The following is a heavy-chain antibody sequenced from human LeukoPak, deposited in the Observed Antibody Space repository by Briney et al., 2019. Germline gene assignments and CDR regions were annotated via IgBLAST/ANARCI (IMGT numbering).Heavy chain of an antibody. Sequence: PGGSLRLSGAASGFTFSSYAMSWVRQAPGKGLEWVSAISGSGGSTYYADSVKGRFTISRDNSKNTLYLQMNRLRAEDTAVYYCAKVGKRAAAGTRPYYFDYWGQGTLVTVSS. J-gene: IGHJ4*02. CDR1: GFTFSSYA. CDR3: AKVGKRAAAGTRPYYFDY. CDR2: ISGSGGST. V-gene: IGHV3-23*01. D-gene: IGHD6-13*01.